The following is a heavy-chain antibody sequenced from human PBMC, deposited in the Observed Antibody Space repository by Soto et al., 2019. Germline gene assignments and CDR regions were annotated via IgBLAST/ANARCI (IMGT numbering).Heavy chain of an antibody. V-gene: IGHV3-23*01. Sequence: VQLLESGGGLVQPGGSLRLSCAASGFTFSQYAMSWVRQAPGKGLEWVSIVSGSGASTTYADSVKGRFAISRDNSKNMLYLQMNSLSIDDTAVYYCAKHFASGWSRHDALDIWGQGTMVTVSS. D-gene: IGHD6-13*01. CDR2: VSGSGAST. CDR3: AKHFASGWSRHDALDI. J-gene: IGHJ3*02. CDR1: GFTFSQYA.